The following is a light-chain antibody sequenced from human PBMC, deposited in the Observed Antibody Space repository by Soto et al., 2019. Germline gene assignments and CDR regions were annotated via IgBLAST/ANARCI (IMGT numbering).Light chain of an antibody. CDR3: QESPRT. CDR2: GAS. V-gene: IGKV3-20*01. J-gene: IGKJ1*01. CDR1: QSVNSNY. Sequence: EIVLTQSPGTPSLSAGEGATVSCRVSQSVNSNYLAWYQQKRGQAPRLLIYGASSRATGIPDRFSGSGSGTDFTLTISRLEPEDFAVYYCQESPRTFGQGTKVDIK.